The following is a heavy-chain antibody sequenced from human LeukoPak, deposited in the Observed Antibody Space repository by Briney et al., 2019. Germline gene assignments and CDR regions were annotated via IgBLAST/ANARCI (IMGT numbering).Heavy chain of an antibody. CDR2: IIPIFGTA. J-gene: IGHJ4*02. Sequence: SVKVSCKASGGTFSSYAISWVRQAPGQGLEWMGGIIPIFGTANYAQKFQGRVTITADESTSTAYMELSSLRSEDPAVYYCARSSPRSYYFDYWGQGTLVTVSS. CDR3: ARSSPRSYYFDY. V-gene: IGHV1-69*13. D-gene: IGHD3-10*01. CDR1: GGTFSSYA.